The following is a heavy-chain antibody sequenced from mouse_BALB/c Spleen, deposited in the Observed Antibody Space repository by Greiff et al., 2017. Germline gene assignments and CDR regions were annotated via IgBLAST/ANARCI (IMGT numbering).Heavy chain of an antibody. Sequence: EVMLVESGGGLVKPGGSLKLSCAASGFTFSDYYMYWVRQTPEKRLEWVATISDGGSYTYYPDSVKGRFTISRDNAKNNLYLQMSSLKSEDTAMYYCARGDPGLDYWGQGTTLTVSS. CDR2: ISDGGSYT. CDR1: GFTFSDYY. CDR3: ARGDPGLDY. V-gene: IGHV5-4*02. J-gene: IGHJ2*01. D-gene: IGHD3-3*01.